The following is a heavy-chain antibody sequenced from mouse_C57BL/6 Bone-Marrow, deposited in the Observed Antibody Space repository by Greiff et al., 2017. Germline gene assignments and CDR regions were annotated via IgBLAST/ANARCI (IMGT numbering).Heavy chain of an antibody. CDR3: AEGNALDY. Sequence: VQLQQSGPELVRPGTSVKMSCKASGYSFTSYNMHWVKQRPGQGLEWIGVIDPNDSYTNYNQKFKGKATLTVDTSSSTAYMQLSSLTSEDSAVYYCAEGNALDYWGQGTSVTVSS. CDR1: GYSFTSYN. J-gene: IGHJ4*01. V-gene: IGHV1-59*01. D-gene: IGHD3-3*01. CDR2: IDPNDSYT.